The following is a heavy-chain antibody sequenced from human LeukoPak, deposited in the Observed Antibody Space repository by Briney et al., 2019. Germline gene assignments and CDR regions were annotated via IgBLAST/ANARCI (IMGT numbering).Heavy chain of an antibody. CDR2: INHSGST. D-gene: IGHD3-10*01. CDR1: GGSFSGYY. CDR3: ARGGGFGPTRGYYDYYGMDV. Sequence: SETLSLTCAVYGGSFSGYYWSWIRQPPGKGLEWIGEINHSGSTNYNPSLKSRVTISVDTSKNQFSLKLSSVTAADTAVYYCARGGGFGPTRGYYDYYGMDVWGQGTTVTVSS. V-gene: IGHV4-34*01. J-gene: IGHJ6*02.